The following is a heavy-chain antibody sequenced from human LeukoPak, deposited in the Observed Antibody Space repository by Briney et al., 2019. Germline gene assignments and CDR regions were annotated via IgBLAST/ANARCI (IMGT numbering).Heavy chain of an antibody. CDR2: ISYDGSNK. J-gene: IGHJ6*02. D-gene: IGHD4/OR15-4a*01. V-gene: IGHV3-30-3*01. Sequence: GGSLRLSCAAFGFTFSSYAMHWVRQAPGKGLEWVAVISYDGSNKYYADSVKGRFTISRDNSKNTLYLQMNSLRAEDTAVYYCARDLTISYYYYGMDVWGQGTTVTVSS. CDR1: GFTFSSYA. CDR3: ARDLTISYYYYGMDV.